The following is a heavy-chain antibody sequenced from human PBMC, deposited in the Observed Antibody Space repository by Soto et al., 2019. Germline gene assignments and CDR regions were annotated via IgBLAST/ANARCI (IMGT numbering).Heavy chain of an antibody. Sequence: GGSLRLSXAASGFTFHTYAMNWVRQAPGKGLEWVSSISGSGGNTYYADSVKGRFTISRDNSKNTLILQMNSLRAEDTAVYYCAKAASLYYFDHWGQGTQVTVSS. CDR2: ISGSGGNT. CDR3: AKAASLYYFDH. D-gene: IGHD2-2*02. CDR1: GFTFHTYA. J-gene: IGHJ4*02. V-gene: IGHV3-23*01.